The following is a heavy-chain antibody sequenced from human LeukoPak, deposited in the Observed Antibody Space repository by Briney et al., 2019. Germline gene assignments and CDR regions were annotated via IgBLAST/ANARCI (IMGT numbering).Heavy chain of an antibody. Sequence: GGSLRLSCAASGFTFSSYGMHWVRQAPGKGLEWVAVISYDGSNKYYADSVKGRFTISRDNSKNTLYLQMNSLRAEDTAVYYCAKERRLGESSYYFDYWGQGTLVTVSS. J-gene: IGHJ4*02. CDR2: ISYDGSNK. V-gene: IGHV3-30*18. CDR3: AKERRLGESSYYFDY. CDR1: GFTFSSYG. D-gene: IGHD3-16*01.